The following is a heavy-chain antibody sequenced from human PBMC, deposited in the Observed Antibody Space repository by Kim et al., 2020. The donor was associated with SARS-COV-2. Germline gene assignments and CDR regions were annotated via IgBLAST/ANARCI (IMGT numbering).Heavy chain of an antibody. D-gene: IGHD6-19*01. J-gene: IGHJ2*01. CDR3: ARGGSRGWKVGWYFDL. V-gene: IGHV3-30*01. Sequence: VKGRFTITRDNSKNTLYLQMNSLRAEDTAVYYCARGGSRGWKVGWYFDLWGRGTLVTVSS.